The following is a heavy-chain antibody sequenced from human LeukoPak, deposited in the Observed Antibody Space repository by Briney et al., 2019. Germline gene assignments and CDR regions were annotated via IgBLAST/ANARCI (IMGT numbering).Heavy chain of an antibody. CDR3: ATSWGNYDILTGYPLEY. CDR1: GYTFTSYG. D-gene: IGHD3-9*01. Sequence: PGASVKVPCKASGYTFTSYGISWVRQAPGQGLEWMGWISAYNGNTDYSQKLQGRVTMTTDTSTSTAYMELRSLRSDDTAMYYCATSWGNYDILTGYPLEYWGQGTLVTVSS. V-gene: IGHV1-18*01. J-gene: IGHJ4*02. CDR2: ISAYNGNT.